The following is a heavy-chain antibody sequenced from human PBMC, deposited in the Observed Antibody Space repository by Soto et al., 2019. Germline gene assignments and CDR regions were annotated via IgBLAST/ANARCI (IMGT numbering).Heavy chain of an antibody. Sequence: GGSLRLSCAASGFTFSSYSMSWVRQAPGKGLEWVSAISGSGGSTYYADSVKGRFTISRDNTKNTLYLQMNSLRAEDTAVYYCAKFLPASRDVRGSYSWFDPWGQGXLVTVYS. D-gene: IGHD3-16*01. V-gene: IGHV3-23*01. CDR2: ISGSGGST. CDR3: AKFLPASRDVRGSYSWFDP. J-gene: IGHJ5*02. CDR1: GFTFSSYS.